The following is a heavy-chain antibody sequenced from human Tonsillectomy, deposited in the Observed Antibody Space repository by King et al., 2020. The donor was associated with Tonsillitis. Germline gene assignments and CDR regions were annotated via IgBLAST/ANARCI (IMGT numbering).Heavy chain of an antibody. Sequence: QLQESGPGLVKASETLSLTCTVSGGSISTYYWSWIRQPPGKGLEWIGCIYYSGSTTYTPYHKSRVTISVDTSKTPFSLKLTSVTAADTAVYYCARNAWTYHFHYWGQGAQVTVSS. CDR3: ARNAWTYHFHY. V-gene: IGHV4-59*01. D-gene: IGHD1-7*01. J-gene: IGHJ4*02. CDR1: GGSISTYY. CDR2: IYYSGST.